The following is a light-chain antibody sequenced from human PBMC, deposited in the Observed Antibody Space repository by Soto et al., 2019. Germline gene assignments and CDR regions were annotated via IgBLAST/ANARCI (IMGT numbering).Light chain of an antibody. J-gene: IGKJ2*01. CDR1: QSVSSSS. CDR3: QQYGNSRFT. CDR2: GTS. Sequence: VLTQSPGTLSLSAGDRATLSCRASQSVSSSSFAWYQQKPGQAPRLLIFGTSARATVIPDRFRGSGPGTEFTLTITRLEPEDFAVYYCQQYGNSRFTFGRGTKLEIK. V-gene: IGKV3-20*01.